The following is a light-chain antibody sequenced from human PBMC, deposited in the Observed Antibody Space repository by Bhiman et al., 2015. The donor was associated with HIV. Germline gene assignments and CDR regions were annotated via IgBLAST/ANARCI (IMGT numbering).Light chain of an antibody. V-gene: IGLV1-44*01. Sequence: QPVLTQPPSASGTPGQRVTISCSGSSSNIGSNTVNWYQHLPGTAPKLLIYRNNQRPSGVPDRFSGSKSGTSASLAITGLQAEDEADYFCQSYDNSLSALVFGTGTKVSVL. J-gene: IGLJ1*01. CDR3: QSYDNSLSALV. CDR2: RNN. CDR1: SSNIGSNT.